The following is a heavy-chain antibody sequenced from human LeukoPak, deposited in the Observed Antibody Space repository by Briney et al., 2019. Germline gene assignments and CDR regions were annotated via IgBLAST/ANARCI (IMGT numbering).Heavy chain of an antibody. CDR2: IWYDGSNK. CDR1: GFTFRTYG. V-gene: IGHV3-33*01. J-gene: IGHJ4*02. CDR3: ARLGSGLRYFDY. Sequence: GGSLRPSCAASGFTFRTYGMHWVRQAPGKGLEWVAVIWYDGSNKYYADSVKGRFTISRDNSKNTLYLQMNSLRAEDTAVYYCARLGSGLRYFDYWGQGTLVTVSS. D-gene: IGHD3-9*01.